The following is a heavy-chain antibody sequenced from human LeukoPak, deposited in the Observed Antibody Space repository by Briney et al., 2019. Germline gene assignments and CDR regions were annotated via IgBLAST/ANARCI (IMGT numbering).Heavy chain of an antibody. V-gene: IGHV3-74*01. CDR3: ARDSGSGGDGDY. D-gene: IGHD3-10*01. CDR2: ISTDGSST. Sequence: GGSLRLSCAASGFTLINHWMHWVRQAPGKGLVWVSRISTDGSSTHYADSVKGRFTISRGGAKNTLYLQMNSLRAEDTAVYYCARDSGSGGDGDYWGQGTLVTVSS. J-gene: IGHJ4*02. CDR1: GFTLINHW.